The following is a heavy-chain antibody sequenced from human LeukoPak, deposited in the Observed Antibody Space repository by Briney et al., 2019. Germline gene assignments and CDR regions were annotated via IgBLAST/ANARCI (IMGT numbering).Heavy chain of an antibody. CDR3: ARDYGD. V-gene: IGHV3-7*03. Sequence: GGSLRLSCAASGFTFSRYWMSWVRHLPGKGLEWVANINQDGSVKYHLESVKGRFTISRDNAKNSLYLQMNSLRAEDTAVYYCARDYGDWGQGTLVTVSS. CDR1: GFTFSRYW. D-gene: IGHD4-17*01. J-gene: IGHJ4*02. CDR2: INQDGSVK.